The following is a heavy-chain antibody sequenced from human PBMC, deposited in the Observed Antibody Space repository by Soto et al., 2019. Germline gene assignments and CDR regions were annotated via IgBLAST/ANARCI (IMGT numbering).Heavy chain of an antibody. CDR3: SWLRSEYYFDY. V-gene: IGHV3-66*01. J-gene: IGHJ4*02. CDR2: IYSGGST. CDR1: GFTVSSNY. D-gene: IGHD5-12*01. Sequence: EVQLVESGGGLVQPGGSLRLSCAASGFTVSSNYMSWVRQAPGKGLEWVSVIYSGGSTYYADSVKGRFTISRDNSKNTLDLQMNSLRAEDTAVYYCSWLRSEYYFDYWGQGTLVTVSS.